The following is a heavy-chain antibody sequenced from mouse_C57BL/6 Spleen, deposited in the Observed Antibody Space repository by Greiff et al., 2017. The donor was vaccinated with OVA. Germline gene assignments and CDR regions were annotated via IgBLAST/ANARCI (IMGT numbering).Heavy chain of an antibody. CDR1: GYTFTDYY. Sequence: VQLQQSGPVLVKPGASVKMSCKASGYTFTDYYMNWVKQSHGKSLEWIGVINPYNGGTSYNQQFKGKATLTVDKSSSTAYMELNSLTSEDSAVYYCAPTTVVAPYYFDYWGQGTTLTVSS. CDR3: APTTVVAPYYFDY. V-gene: IGHV1-19*01. D-gene: IGHD1-1*01. J-gene: IGHJ2*01. CDR2: INPYNGGT.